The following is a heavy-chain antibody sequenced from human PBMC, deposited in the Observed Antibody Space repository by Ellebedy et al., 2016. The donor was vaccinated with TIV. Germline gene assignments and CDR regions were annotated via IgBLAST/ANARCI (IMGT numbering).Heavy chain of an antibody. Sequence: GGSLRLXXAASGFTFSSYGMYWVRQAPGKGLEWVAVISYDGNDKVYADSVKGRFTISRDNVKNTLYLQMNSLRAEDTAVYFCAASSSSEDYWGQGTLVTVSS. CDR1: GFTFSSYG. CDR2: ISYDGNDK. V-gene: IGHV3-30*03. CDR3: AASSSSEDY. D-gene: IGHD6-6*01. J-gene: IGHJ4*02.